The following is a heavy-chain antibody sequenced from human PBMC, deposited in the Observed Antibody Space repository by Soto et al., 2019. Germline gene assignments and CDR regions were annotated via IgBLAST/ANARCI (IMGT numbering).Heavy chain of an antibody. Sequence: SVKVSCKASGGTFSSYAISWVRQAPGQGLEWMGGIIPIFGTANYAQKFQGRVTITADESTSTAYMELSSLRSEDTAVYYCARETSDYGGNSFDYWGQGTLVTVSS. CDR2: IIPIFGTA. J-gene: IGHJ4*02. CDR1: GGTFSSYA. V-gene: IGHV1-69*13. CDR3: ARETSDYGGNSFDY. D-gene: IGHD4-17*01.